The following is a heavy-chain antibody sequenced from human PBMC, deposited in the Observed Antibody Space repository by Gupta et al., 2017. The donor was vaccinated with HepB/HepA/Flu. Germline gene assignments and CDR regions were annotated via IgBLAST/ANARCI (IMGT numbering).Heavy chain of an antibody. CDR2: ISYDGSNK. Sequence: QVQRVEAGGGVVQPGGSGVLSCAACGLSFRLQSLQWVRRAPGKGLEWVAVISYDGSNKCYADTVKGRFTISRDNSKNTLYLQMNSLRAEDTAVYYCARGREWADAYGDYRFDDWGQGTLVTVSS. CDR3: ARGREWADAYGDYRFDD. V-gene: IGHV3-30-3*01. D-gene: IGHD4-17*01. J-gene: IGHJ4*02. CDR1: GLSFRLQS.